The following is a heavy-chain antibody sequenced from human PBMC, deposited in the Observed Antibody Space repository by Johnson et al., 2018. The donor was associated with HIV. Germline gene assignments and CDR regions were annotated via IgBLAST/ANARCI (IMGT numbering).Heavy chain of an antibody. D-gene: IGHD1-26*01. Sequence: VQLVESGGGLIQPGGSLRLSCAASGFTVSSNYMSWVRQAPGKGLEWVSVIYSGGSTYYADSVKGRFTISRDNSKNTLYLQMNSLRAEDTAVYYCAKDLSQWELRPDAFDIWGQGTMVTVSS. V-gene: IGHV3-66*01. CDR2: IYSGGST. CDR1: GFTVSSNY. J-gene: IGHJ3*02. CDR3: AKDLSQWELRPDAFDI.